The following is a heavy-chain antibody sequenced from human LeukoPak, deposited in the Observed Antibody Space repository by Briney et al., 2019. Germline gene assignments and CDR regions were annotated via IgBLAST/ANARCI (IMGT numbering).Heavy chain of an antibody. J-gene: IGHJ4*02. CDR1: GFTFSSYG. CDR2: ISYDGSNK. V-gene: IGHV3-30*18. D-gene: IGHD3-22*01. CDR3: AKDGEYYHDSSGYSDLGF. Sequence: GGSLRLSCAASGFTFSSYGMHWVRQAPGKGLEWVAVISYDGSNKYYADSVKGRFTISRDNSKNTLYLQMNSLRAEDTAVYYCAKDGEYYHDSSGYSDLGFWGQGTLVTVSS.